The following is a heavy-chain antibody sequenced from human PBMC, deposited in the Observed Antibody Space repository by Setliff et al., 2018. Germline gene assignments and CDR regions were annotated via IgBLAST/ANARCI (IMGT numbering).Heavy chain of an antibody. CDR1: GYPFTNYG. Sequence: ASVKVSCKASGYPFTNYGLTWVRQAPGQGLEWMGWISGHNGHTKYAQNVQGRVTVTTETPTSTAFMELTSLTSDDTAVYYCARADYSSALHYFDYWGLGTLVTV. CDR3: ARADYSSALHYFDY. D-gene: IGHD2-2*01. J-gene: IGHJ4*02. V-gene: IGHV1-18*01. CDR2: ISGHNGHT.